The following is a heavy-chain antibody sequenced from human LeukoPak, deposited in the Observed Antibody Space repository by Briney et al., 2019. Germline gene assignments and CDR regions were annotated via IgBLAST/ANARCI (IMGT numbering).Heavy chain of an antibody. Sequence: GASVKVSCKASGYTFTSYDTNWVRQATGQGLEWMGWMNPNSGNTGYAQKFQGRVTMTRNTSISTAYMELSSLRSEDTAVYYCARTGHIVVVPAATFYYYHYMDVWGKGTTVTISS. V-gene: IGHV1-8*01. D-gene: IGHD2-2*01. CDR2: MNPNSGNT. CDR1: GYTFTSYD. CDR3: ARTGHIVVVPAATFYYYHYMDV. J-gene: IGHJ6*03.